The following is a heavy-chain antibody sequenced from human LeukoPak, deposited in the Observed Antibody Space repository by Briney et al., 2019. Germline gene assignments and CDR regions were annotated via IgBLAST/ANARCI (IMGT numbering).Heavy chain of an antibody. CDR1: GFTFSSYA. V-gene: IGHV3-23*01. Sequence: PGGSLRLSCAASGFTFSSYAMSWVRQAPGKGLEGVSAISGRGGSTYYADSVKGRFTISRDNSKNTLYLQMNSLRAEDTAVYYCAKEGRVHDAFDIWGQGTMVTVSS. CDR3: AKEGRVHDAFDI. CDR2: ISGRGGST. J-gene: IGHJ3*02.